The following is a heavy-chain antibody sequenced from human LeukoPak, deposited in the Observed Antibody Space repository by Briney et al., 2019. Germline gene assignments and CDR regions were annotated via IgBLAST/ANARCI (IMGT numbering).Heavy chain of an antibody. CDR3: AKDSAGTTSYFEY. V-gene: IGHV3-33*06. Sequence: PGRSLRLSCAASGFTFSSYGMHWVRQAPGKGLERVAVIWYDGSNKYHADSVKGRFTISRDNSKNTLYLQMNSLRAEDTAVYDCAKDSAGTTSYFEYRGQGTLVTVSS. J-gene: IGHJ4*02. CDR1: GFTFSSYG. D-gene: IGHD1-7*01. CDR2: IWYDGSNK.